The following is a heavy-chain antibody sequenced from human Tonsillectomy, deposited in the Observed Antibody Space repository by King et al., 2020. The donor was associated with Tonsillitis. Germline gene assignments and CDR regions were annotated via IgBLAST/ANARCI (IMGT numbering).Heavy chain of an antibody. Sequence: VQLVESGGGVVQPGSSLRLSCAASGFTFSSYGMHWVRQAPGKGLEWVAVIWDDGSNRFYADSVKGRFTISSDNSRNTLYLQMNSLRAEDTAVYFCARMTTTAVQFPDYWGQGTLVTVSS. CDR2: IWDDGSNR. V-gene: IGHV3-33*08. J-gene: IGHJ4*02. CDR3: ARMTTTAVQFPDY. D-gene: IGHD1/OR15-1a*01. CDR1: GFTFSSYG.